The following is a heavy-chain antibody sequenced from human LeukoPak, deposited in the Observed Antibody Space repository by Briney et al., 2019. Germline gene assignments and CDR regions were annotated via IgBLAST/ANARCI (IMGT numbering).Heavy chain of an antibody. Sequence: SKTLSLTCTVSGGSISSSSYYWGWIRQPPGKGLEWIGSIYYSGSTYYNPSLKSRVTISVDTSKNQFSLKLSSVTAADTAVYYCARRGVTMVRGVIPDGFDPWGQGTLVTVSS. V-gene: IGHV4-39*01. J-gene: IGHJ5*02. CDR3: ARRGVTMVRGVIPDGFDP. CDR1: GGSISSSSYY. D-gene: IGHD3-10*01. CDR2: IYYSGST.